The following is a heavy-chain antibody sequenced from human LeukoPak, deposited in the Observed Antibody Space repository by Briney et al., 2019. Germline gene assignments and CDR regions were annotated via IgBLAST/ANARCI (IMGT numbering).Heavy chain of an antibody. D-gene: IGHD1-26*01. CDR3: VRDRYSGSYPTNFDY. CDR2: VSTSGST. J-gene: IGHJ4*02. Sequence: ETPSLTCTVSGGSISSYYWSWIRQPAGKGLEWIGRVSTSGSTNYNPSLKSRVTMSVDTSKNQFSLKLSSVTAADTAVYYCVRDRYSGSYPTNFDYWGQGTLVTVSS. V-gene: IGHV4-4*07. CDR1: GGSISSYY.